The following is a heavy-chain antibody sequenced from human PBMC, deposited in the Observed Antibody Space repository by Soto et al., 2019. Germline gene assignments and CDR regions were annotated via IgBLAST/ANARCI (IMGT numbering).Heavy chain of an antibody. V-gene: IGHV3-23*01. CDR3: AKDRPNYYGSGAYYKPGGDY. Sequence: GGSLRLSCAASGFTFSIYAMSWARQAPGKGLEWVSSISGSGGNTYYADSVKGRFTMSRDNSKNTLYLQMNSLRAEDTAVYYCAKDRPNYYGSGAYYKPGGDYWGQGTLVTVSS. J-gene: IGHJ4*02. D-gene: IGHD3-10*01. CDR2: ISGSGGNT. CDR1: GFTFSIYA.